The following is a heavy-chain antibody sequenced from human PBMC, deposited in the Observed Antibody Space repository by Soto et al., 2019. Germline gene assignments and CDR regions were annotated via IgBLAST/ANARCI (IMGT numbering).Heavy chain of an antibody. V-gene: IGHV4-59*01. CDR2: IYHSGST. J-gene: IGHJ4*02. Sequence: SETLSLTCTVSGGSMSNYYWSWIRQPPGKGLEWIGQIYHSGSTNYNPSLKSRVAISVETSESQFSLKLTSVTAADTAVYYCARASSRQLVHFDYWGQGTQVTVSS. D-gene: IGHD6-13*01. CDR1: GGSMSNYY. CDR3: ARASSRQLVHFDY.